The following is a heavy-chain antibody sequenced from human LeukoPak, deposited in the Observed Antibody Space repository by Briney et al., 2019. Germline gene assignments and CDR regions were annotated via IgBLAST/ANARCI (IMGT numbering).Heavy chain of an antibody. J-gene: IGHJ4*02. CDR3: AKDNSRLDSGSYGGVYFDY. D-gene: IGHD1-26*01. V-gene: IGHV3-21*04. Sequence: GGSLRLSCAASGFTFSSYSMNWVRQAPGKGLEWVSSISSSSSYIYYADSVKGRFTISRDNAKNSLYLQMNSLRAEDTALYYCAKDNSRLDSGSYGGVYFDYWGQGTLVTVSS. CDR1: GFTFSSYS. CDR2: ISSSSSYI.